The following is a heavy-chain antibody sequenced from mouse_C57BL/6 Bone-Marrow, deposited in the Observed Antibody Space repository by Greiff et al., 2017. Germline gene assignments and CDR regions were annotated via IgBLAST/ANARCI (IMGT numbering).Heavy chain of an antibody. CDR3: AKAQLGRYYFDD. CDR2: ISSGSSTI. V-gene: IGHV5-17*01. CDR1: GFTFSDYG. J-gene: IGHJ2*01. Sequence: EVMLVESGGGLVKPGGSLKLSCAASGFTFSDYGMHWVRQAPEKGLEWVAYISSGSSTIYYADTVKGRFTISRDNAKNTLFLQMTSLRSEDTAMYYCAKAQLGRYYFDDWGQGTTLTVSS. D-gene: IGHD4-1*02.